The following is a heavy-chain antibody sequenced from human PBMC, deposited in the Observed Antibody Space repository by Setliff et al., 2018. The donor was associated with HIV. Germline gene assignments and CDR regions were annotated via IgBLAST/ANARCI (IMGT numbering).Heavy chain of an antibody. Sequence: GGSLRLSCAASGFTFSTYSMNWVRQAPGKGLEWVANVDQDESKKYYVESVEGRFTISRDNAKNSLYLQMNSLRAEDTAVYYCARVYDSSGYSLSIPGYWGQGTLVTVSS. CDR1: GFTFSTYS. V-gene: IGHV3-7*01. D-gene: IGHD3-22*01. CDR2: VDQDESKK. J-gene: IGHJ4*01. CDR3: ARVYDSSGYSLSIPGY.